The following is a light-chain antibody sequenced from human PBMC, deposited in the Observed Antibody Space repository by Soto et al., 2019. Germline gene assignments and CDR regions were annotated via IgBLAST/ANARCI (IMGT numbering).Light chain of an antibody. CDR1: QSISSW. CDR3: QQYDVHPKT. J-gene: IGKJ1*01. Sequence: DIQMTQSPSTLSASVGDRVTITCRASQSISSWLAWYQQKLGRAPRLLIYDASSLETGVPSRFSGSGYGTDFTLTITSLQTDDFGTYHCQQYDVHPKTFGQGTKLDIK. V-gene: IGKV1-5*01. CDR2: DAS.